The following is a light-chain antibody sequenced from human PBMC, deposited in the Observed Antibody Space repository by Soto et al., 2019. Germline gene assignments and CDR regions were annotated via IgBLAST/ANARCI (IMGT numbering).Light chain of an antibody. J-gene: IGLJ3*02. CDR3: CSYAGSYTWV. CDR2: DVS. V-gene: IGLV2-11*01. CDR1: SSDVGGYNY. Sequence: QSALTQPRSVSGSPGQSVTISCTGTSSDVGGYNYVSWYQQHTGKAPKLMIYDVSKRPSGVPDRFSGSKSGNTASLTISGLQADDEADYYCCSYAGSYTWVFGGGTKVTVL.